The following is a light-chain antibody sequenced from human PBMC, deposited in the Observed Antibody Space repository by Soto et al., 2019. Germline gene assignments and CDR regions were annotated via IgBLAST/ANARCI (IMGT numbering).Light chain of an antibody. CDR3: SSYTREYAPSYV. V-gene: IGLV2-14*01. Sequence: QSALTQPASVSGCPGQTITLSCTGTTSDVGGYNYVSWYQKHPGKAPKLMIYEVSNQPSGISHRFSGSKSGNTGSLTISGLLAEDAADCYCSSYTREYAPSYVFGAGIKVTVL. CDR1: TSDVGGYNY. CDR2: EVS. J-gene: IGLJ1*01.